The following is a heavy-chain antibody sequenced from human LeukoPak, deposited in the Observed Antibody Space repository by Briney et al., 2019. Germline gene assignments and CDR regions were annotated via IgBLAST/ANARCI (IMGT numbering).Heavy chain of an antibody. CDR1: GYSFTSYW. CDR3: ARAGGSSRWFDP. CDR2: IDPSDSYT. D-gene: IGHD6-13*01. J-gene: IGHJ5*02. V-gene: IGHV5-10-1*01. Sequence: NRRESLKISCKGSGYSFTSYWISWVRQMPGKGLEWMGRIDPSDSYTNYSPSFQGHVTISADKSISTAYLQWSSLKASDTAMYYCARAGGSSRWFDPWGQGTLVTVSS.